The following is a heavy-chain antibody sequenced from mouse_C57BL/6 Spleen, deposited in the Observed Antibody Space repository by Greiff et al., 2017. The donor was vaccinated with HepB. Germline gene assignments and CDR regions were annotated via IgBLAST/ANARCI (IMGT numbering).Heavy chain of an antibody. Sequence: QVQLQQPGAELVKPGASVKMSCKASGYTFTSYWITWVKQRPGQGLEWIGDIYPGSGSTNYNEKFKSKANLTVDTSSSTAYMQLSSLTSKDSAVYYCARGGIYYDYDEEFGFADWGQGTLVTVSA. CDR1: GYTFTSYW. V-gene: IGHV1-55*01. CDR3: ARGGIYYDYDEEFGFAD. J-gene: IGHJ3*01. D-gene: IGHD2-4*01. CDR2: IYPGSGST.